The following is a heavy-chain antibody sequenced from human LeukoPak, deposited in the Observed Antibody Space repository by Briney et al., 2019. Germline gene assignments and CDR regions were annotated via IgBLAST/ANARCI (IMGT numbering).Heavy chain of an antibody. V-gene: IGHV4-59*02. J-gene: IGHJ6*03. D-gene: IGHD2-2*01. CDR1: GVTVNSYY. CDR2: IYYTGST. CDR3: ARLYCVSNTCYHMDV. Sequence: PSETLSLTCTVSGVTVNSYYWRWIRQPPGEGLEWIWYIYYTGSTSYNPSLKSRVTMSVATSTNQLSLKVSSVTAADTAVYYCARLYCVSNTCYHMDVWGKGTTVTVSS.